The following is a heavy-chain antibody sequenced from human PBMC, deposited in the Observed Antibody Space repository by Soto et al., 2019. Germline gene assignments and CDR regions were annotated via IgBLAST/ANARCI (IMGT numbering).Heavy chain of an antibody. CDR3: ARDGRYGDYLLY. J-gene: IGHJ4*02. Sequence: PSETLSLTCTVSGGSISSYYWSWIRQPPGKGLEWIGYIYYSGSTNYNPSLKSRVTISVDTSKNQFSLKLSSVTAADTAVYYCARDGRYGDYLLYWGQGTLVTVSS. D-gene: IGHD4-17*01. V-gene: IGHV4-59*01. CDR2: IYYSGST. CDR1: GGSISSYY.